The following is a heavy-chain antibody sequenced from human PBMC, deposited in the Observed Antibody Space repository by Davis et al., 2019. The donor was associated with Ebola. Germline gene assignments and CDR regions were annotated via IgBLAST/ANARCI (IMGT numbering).Heavy chain of an antibody. CDR1: GDSVSISSGG. D-gene: IGHD5-24*01. CDR2: TYYSSKWYN. J-gene: IGHJ3*02. Sequence: HSQTLSLTCAVSGDSVSISSGGYNWIRQSPSRGLEWLGRTYYSSKWYNDYAVSVKSRTTITPDTSKNQLSLHLNSVTPEDTAVYYCARGWLRTAFDIWGQGTMVTVSP. CDR3: ARGWLRTAFDI. V-gene: IGHV6-1*01.